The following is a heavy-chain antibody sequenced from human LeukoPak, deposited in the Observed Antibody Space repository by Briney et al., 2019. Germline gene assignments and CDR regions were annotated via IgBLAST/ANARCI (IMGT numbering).Heavy chain of an antibody. D-gene: IGHD3-16*02. CDR2: IYYSGST. J-gene: IGHJ4*02. V-gene: IGHV4-59*01. CDR3: ARDVMITFGGVIVTYFDY. Sequence: SETLSLTCTVSGGSISSYYWRWIRQPPGKGLEWIGYIYYSGSTNYNPSLKSRVTISVDTSKNQFSLKLSSVTAADTAVYYCARDVMITFGGVIVTYFDYWGQGTLVTVSS. CDR1: GGSISSYY.